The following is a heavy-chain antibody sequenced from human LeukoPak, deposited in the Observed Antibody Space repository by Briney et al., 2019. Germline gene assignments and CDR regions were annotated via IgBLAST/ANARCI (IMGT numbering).Heavy chain of an antibody. CDR2: ISGSGGST. Sequence: GGSLRLSCAASGFTFDDYGMSWVRQAPGKGLEWVSAISGSGGSTYYADSVKGRFTISRDNSKNTLYLQMNSLRAEDTAVYYCAKGIRGYSGYDYDYWGQGTLVTVSS. CDR1: GFTFDDYG. D-gene: IGHD5-12*01. J-gene: IGHJ4*02. V-gene: IGHV3-23*01. CDR3: AKGIRGYSGYDYDY.